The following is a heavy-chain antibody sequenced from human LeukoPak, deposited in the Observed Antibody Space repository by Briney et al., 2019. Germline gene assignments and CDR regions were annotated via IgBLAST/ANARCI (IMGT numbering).Heavy chain of an antibody. D-gene: IGHD3-10*01. CDR3: GRSFGNYYGSGTPPLYFDY. V-gene: IGHV1-18*01. J-gene: IGHJ4*02. CDR1: GYTFTNYG. CDR2: ISAYNGNI. Sequence: GASVKVSCKASGYTFTNYGISWLRQAPGQGLEWLGWISAYNGNIKYSQNLQGRVTMTTDTSTSTAYMELRSLRSDDTAVYYCGRSFGNYYGSGTPPLYFDYWGRGTLVTVSS.